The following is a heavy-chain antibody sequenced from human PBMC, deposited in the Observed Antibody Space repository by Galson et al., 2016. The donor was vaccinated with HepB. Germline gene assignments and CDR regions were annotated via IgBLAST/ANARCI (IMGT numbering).Heavy chain of an antibody. CDR2: DSVHGGRK. J-gene: IGHJ4*02. CDR1: GFSFSDHY. V-gene: IGHV3-30*18. D-gene: IGHD3-10*02. Sequence: SLRLSCAASGFSFSDHYMHWVRQAPGKGLEWVAADSVHGGRKFYADAVKGRFTISRDSANNMLFLQMTSLRADDTAVYYCAKRHEYCPPVGCSVDYWGQGTLVSVSS. CDR3: AKRHEYCPPVGCSVDY.